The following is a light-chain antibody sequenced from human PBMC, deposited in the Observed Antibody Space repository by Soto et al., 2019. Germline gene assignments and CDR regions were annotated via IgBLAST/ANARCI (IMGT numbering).Light chain of an antibody. CDR1: QGIGSW. J-gene: IGKJ3*01. Sequence: DIQMTQSPSSVSASVGDRVTITCRASQGIGSWLAWYQQMPGKAPKLLIYDASRLQSGVPSRFVGTRSGTDFTLTISSLQPEDFATYYCQQANSFPLTFGHGTKVNIK. CDR3: QQANSFPLT. V-gene: IGKV1-12*01. CDR2: DAS.